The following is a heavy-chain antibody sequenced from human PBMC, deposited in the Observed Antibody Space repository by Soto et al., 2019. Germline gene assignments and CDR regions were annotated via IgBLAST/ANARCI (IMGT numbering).Heavy chain of an antibody. CDR1: GFTFGRHG. D-gene: IGHD4-17*01. CDR2: IINDGREQ. J-gene: IGHJ4*02. CDR3: ARDDDYGDNGLDY. Sequence: QVQLVESGGGGVQPGGSRRPSRPGPGFTFGRHGMHWVRQAPGKGLEWVGVIINDGREQHYGEFVRGRFTISRDNSKNTLFLQMNSLRAEDTAVYYCARDDDYGDNGLDYWGQGTLVTVSS. V-gene: IGHV3-33*05.